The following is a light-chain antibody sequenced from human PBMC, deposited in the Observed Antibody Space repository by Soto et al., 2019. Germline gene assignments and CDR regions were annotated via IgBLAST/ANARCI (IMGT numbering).Light chain of an antibody. CDR2: ADN. V-gene: IGLV1-44*01. J-gene: IGLJ2*01. Sequence: QAVVTQPPSASGAPGQRVTISCSGSISDIGSYAVHWYQQFPGTAPKLLIYADNQRPSGVPDRFSGSKSGTSASLAISGLQSEDEADYYCATWDATVTVLLGGGTQLTVL. CDR3: ATWDATVTVL. CDR1: ISDIGSYA.